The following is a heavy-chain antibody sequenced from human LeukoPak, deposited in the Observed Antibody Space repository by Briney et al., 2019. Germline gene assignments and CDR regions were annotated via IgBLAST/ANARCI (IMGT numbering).Heavy chain of an antibody. J-gene: IGHJ4*02. V-gene: IGHV3-66*01. CDR2: IYSGGST. D-gene: IGHD3-16*02. Sequence: GGSLRLSCADSGFTVSSNNMRWVRQAPGKGLERGSVIYSGGSTYYADSVKGRFTISSDNSKNTLYRQLNSLRAEDTAVYYCARGFDYDYVWGSYRSYFDYWGQGTLVTVSS. CDR1: GFTVSSNN. CDR3: ARGFDYDYVWGSYRSYFDY.